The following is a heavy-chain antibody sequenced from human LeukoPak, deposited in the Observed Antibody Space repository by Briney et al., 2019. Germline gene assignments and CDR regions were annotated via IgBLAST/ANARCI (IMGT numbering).Heavy chain of an antibody. V-gene: IGHV3-21*01. D-gene: IGHD5-12*01. J-gene: IGHJ6*02. CDR2: ISSSSSYI. CDR1: GFTLSIYS. CDR3: ARGTFYRSGYARPSPAYYAMDV. Sequence: PGGSLRLSCAASGFTLSIYSANWVRQAPGRGLEWVSSISSSSSYIYYAVSVKGRFTISRDNAQNSLYLQMSSLRAEDTAVYYCARGTFYRSGYARPSPAYYAMDVWGQGTTDTASS.